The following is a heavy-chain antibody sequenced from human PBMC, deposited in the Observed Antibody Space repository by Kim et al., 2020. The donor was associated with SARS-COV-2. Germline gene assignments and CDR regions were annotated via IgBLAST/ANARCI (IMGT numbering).Heavy chain of an antibody. D-gene: IGHD1-1*01. J-gene: IGHJ4*02. V-gene: IGHV4-34*01. Sequence: SETLSLTCAVYGGSFSGYYWSWIRQPPGKGLEWIGEINHSGSTNYNPSLKSRVTISVDTSKNQFSLKLSSVTAADTAVYYCARPWTDFDYWGQGTLVTVS. CDR2: INHSGST. CDR3: ARPWTDFDY. CDR1: GGSFSGYY.